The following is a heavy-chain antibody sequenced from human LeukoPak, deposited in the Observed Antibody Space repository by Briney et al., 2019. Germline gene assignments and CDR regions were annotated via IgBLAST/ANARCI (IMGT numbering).Heavy chain of an antibody. CDR3: ARGRNILTGYYRYYGMDV. J-gene: IGHJ6*02. D-gene: IGHD3-9*01. Sequence: PSETLSLTCAVYGGSFSGYYWSWIRQPPGKGLEWIGEINHSGSTNYNPSLKSRVTISVDTSKNQFSLKLSSVTAADTAVYYCARGRNILTGYYRYYGMDVWGQGTTATVSS. V-gene: IGHV4-34*01. CDR1: GGSFSGYY. CDR2: INHSGST.